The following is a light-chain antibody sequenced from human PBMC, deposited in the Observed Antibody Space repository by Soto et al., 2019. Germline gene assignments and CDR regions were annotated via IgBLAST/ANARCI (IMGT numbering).Light chain of an antibody. CDR3: QQSYSSPLLA. J-gene: IGKJ4*01. Sequence: DIQMTQSPSSLSASVGDRVTITCRASQSISSDLNWYQQKGGKAPKLLIYGVSKLQSGVPPRFSGSGSGTEFTLTITGLQPEDFATYYCQQSYSSPLLAFGGGTKVEIK. CDR1: QSISSD. CDR2: GVS. V-gene: IGKV1-39*01.